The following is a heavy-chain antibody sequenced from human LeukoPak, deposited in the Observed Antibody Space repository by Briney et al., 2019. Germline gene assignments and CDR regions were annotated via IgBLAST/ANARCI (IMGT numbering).Heavy chain of an antibody. V-gene: IGHV3-30*02. Sequence: GGSLRLSCAASGFTFSSYGMHWVRQAPGKGLEWVAFIRYDGSNKCYADSVKGRFTISRDNSKNTLYLQMNSLRAEDTAVYYCAKDPLSGWSYYDSSGYPYWGQGTLVTVSS. CDR3: AKDPLSGWSYYDSSGYPY. D-gene: IGHD3-22*01. CDR1: GFTFSSYG. J-gene: IGHJ4*02. CDR2: IRYDGSNK.